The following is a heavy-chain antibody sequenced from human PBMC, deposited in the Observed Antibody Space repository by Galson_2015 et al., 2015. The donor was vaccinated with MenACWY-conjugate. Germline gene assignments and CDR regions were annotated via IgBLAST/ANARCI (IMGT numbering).Heavy chain of an antibody. J-gene: IGHJ5*02. D-gene: IGHD2-8*01. CDR1: GFTFTSHA. CDR2: ISSDTTGK. V-gene: IGHV3-30*01. CDR3: VRAAYAGVSGAFDP. Sequence: SLRLSCAASGFTFTSHALHWVRQAPGKGLQWVAVISSDTTGKFYAESVRGRFSVSRDNYKNTVSLQMNSLRRDDTALYHCVRAAYAGVSGAFDPWGQGTLVTVSS.